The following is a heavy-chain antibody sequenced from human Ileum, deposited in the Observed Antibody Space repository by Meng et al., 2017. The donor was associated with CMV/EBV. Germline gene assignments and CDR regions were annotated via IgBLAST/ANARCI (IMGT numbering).Heavy chain of an antibody. D-gene: IGHD2-2*01. J-gene: IGHJ6*02. CDR1: GFTFSSYA. Sequence: GESLKISCAASGFTFSSYAMHWVRQAPGKGLEWVAVISYDGSNKYYADSVKGRFTISRDNSKTTLYLQMNSLRAEDTAVYYCARDAPVVWVGVPAARRYYYCGMDVWGQGTTVTVSS. V-gene: IGHV3-30-3*01. CDR2: ISYDGSNK. CDR3: ARDAPVVWVGVPAARRYYYCGMDV.